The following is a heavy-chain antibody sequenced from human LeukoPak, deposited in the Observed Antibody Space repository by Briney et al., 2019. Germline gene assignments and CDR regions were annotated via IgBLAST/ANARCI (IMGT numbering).Heavy chain of an antibody. CDR2: VHYSGSP. Sequence: SETLSLTCTVSGGSISSYSWSWVRQPPGMGLEWIGYVHYSGSPNYNPSLKSRVTMSVETSKNQLSLRLSSVTAADTAVYYCARGQRGQQLVPFSRVYYYYYYMDVWGKGTTVTVSS. CDR3: ARGQRGQQLVPFSRVYYYYYYMDV. D-gene: IGHD6-13*01. CDR1: GGSISSYS. J-gene: IGHJ6*03. V-gene: IGHV4-59*01.